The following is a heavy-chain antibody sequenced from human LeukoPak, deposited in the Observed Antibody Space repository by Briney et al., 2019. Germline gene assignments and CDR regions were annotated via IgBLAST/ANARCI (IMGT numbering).Heavy chain of an antibody. CDR3: ARDSHYCTGGSCQSSCVDY. J-gene: IGHJ4*02. D-gene: IGHD2-15*01. V-gene: IGHV3-33*01. CDR1: GFTFSNYG. Sequence: HPGGSLRLSCAASGFTFSNYGMHWVREAPGKGLEWVAAIWFDGSNKHYADSVRGRFTIYRDNSKNMLYLQMNTLRAEDTAMYYCARDSHYCTGGSCQSSCVDYWGQGTQVTVSS. CDR2: IWFDGSNK.